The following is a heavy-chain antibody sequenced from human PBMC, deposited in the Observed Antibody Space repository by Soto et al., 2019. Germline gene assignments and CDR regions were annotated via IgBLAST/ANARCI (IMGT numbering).Heavy chain of an antibody. V-gene: IGHV3-23*01. CDR2: LSHSGDIT. D-gene: IGHD3-3*01. CDR3: TKEKWATIFGVVTTFYDC. Sequence: EVQLLESGGGLVQPGGSRRLSCAASGFTFSDYAMTWVRQAPGKGLEWVSPLSHSGDITYYADSVKGRFTISRDNSRNTLYLKMNSLRAGDTAIYYCTKEKWATIFGVVTTFYDCWGQGTLVTVSS. CDR1: GFTFSDYA. J-gene: IGHJ4*02.